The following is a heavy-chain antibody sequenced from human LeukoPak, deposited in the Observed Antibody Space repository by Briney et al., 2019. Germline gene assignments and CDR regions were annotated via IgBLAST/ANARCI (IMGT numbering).Heavy chain of an antibody. CDR2: IGSKAYGGTT. CDR3: TPHPNSWGDSRGIDY. Sequence: GGSLRLSGPAPGFTFGVNAMSWVGQAPGKGLEGVVFIGSKAYGGTTEYAASVKGRFTISRDDSKSIAYLQMNSLKTEDTAVYYCTPHPNSWGDSRGIDYWGQGTLVTVSS. J-gene: IGHJ4*02. V-gene: IGHV3-49*04. CDR1: GFTFGVNA. D-gene: IGHD3-22*01.